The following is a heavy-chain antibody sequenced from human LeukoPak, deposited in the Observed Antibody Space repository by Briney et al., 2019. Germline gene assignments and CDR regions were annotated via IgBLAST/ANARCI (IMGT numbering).Heavy chain of an antibody. J-gene: IGHJ4*02. V-gene: IGHV3-7*01. CDR3: VRDFRFLKDY. CDR2: IKQDGSEK. D-gene: IGHD3-3*01. Sequence: GGSLRLSCAASGFTFSTYWMTWVRQAPGKGLEWVANIKQDGSEKYFEDSVKGRFTISRDNANNSLYLQMNSLRAEDTAVYYCVRDFRFLKDYWGQGTLVTVSS. CDR1: GFTFSTYW.